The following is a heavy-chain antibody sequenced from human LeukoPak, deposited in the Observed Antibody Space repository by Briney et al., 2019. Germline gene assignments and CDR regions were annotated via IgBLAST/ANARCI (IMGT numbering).Heavy chain of an antibody. J-gene: IGHJ4*02. D-gene: IGHD4-17*01. V-gene: IGHV4-39*07. CDR1: GGSISSYY. CDR3: ARPTHNTGDYTD. CDR2: VYRSGSA. Sequence: SETLSLTCTVSGGSISSYYWSWIRQPPGMGLEWIGSVYRSGSASYNPSLKSRVTISVDTSKNQFSLKLSSVTAADTAVYYCARPTHNTGDYTDWGQGTLVTVSS.